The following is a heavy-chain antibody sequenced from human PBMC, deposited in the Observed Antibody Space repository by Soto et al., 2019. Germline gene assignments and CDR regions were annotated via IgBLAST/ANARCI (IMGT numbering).Heavy chain of an antibody. CDR2: INPSGGST. Sequence: ASVKVSCKASGYTFTSYYMHWVRQAPGQGLEWMGIINPSGGSTSYAQKFQGRVTMTRDTSTSTVYMELSSLRSEDTAVYYCARDYYGSGSYYNGRDDYWGQGTLVTVSS. CDR3: ARDYYGSGSYYNGRDDY. D-gene: IGHD3-10*01. V-gene: IGHV1-46*01. CDR1: GYTFTSYY. J-gene: IGHJ4*02.